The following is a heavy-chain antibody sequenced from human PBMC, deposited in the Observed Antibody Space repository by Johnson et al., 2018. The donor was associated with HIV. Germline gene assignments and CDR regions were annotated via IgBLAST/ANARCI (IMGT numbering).Heavy chain of an antibody. J-gene: IGHJ3*02. Sequence: QVQLVESGGGVVQPGGSLRLSCAASGFTFSSYAMHWVRQAPGKGLEWVAVISYDGSNKYYADSVKGRSTISRDNSKNLLFLQMNSLRAEDTAVYYCGFDIWGQGTMVTVSS. CDR1: GFTFSSYA. CDR3: GFDI. CDR2: ISYDGSNK. V-gene: IGHV3-30*04.